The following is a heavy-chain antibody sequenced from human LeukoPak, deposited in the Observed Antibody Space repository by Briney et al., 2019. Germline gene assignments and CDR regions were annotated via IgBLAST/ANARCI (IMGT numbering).Heavy chain of an antibody. J-gene: IGHJ4*02. V-gene: IGHV1-2*02. D-gene: IGHD5-12*01. CDR3: AREWLRYRYYFDY. CDR2: INPNSGGT. CDR1: GYTFTGYY. Sequence: GASVKVSCKASGYTFTGYYLHWVRQAPGQGLEWMGWINPNSGGTNYAQKFQGRVTMTRDTSISTAYMELSRLRSDDTAVYYCAREWLRYRYYFDYWGQGTLVTVSS.